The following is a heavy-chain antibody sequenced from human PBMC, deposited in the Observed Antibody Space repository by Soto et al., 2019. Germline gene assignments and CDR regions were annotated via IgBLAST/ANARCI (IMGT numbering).Heavy chain of an antibody. CDR1: GGTFSSYA. CDR3: ARKGRGNQLRQPAYGMDG. D-gene: IGHD2-2*01. V-gene: IGHV1-69*13. CDR2: IIPIFGTA. J-gene: IGHJ6*02. Sequence: SVKVSCKASGGTFSSYAISWVRQAPGQGLEWMGGIIPIFGTANYAQKFQGRVTITADESTSTAYMELSSLRSEDTAVYYCARKGRGNQLRQPAYGMDGWGQGTTVTVSS.